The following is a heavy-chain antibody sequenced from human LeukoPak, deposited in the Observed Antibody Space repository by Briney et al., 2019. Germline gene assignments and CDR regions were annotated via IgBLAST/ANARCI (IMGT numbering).Heavy chain of an antibody. CDR3: AKGLINDWSALDY. CDR2: ISGSGGTP. CDR1: GFTFSNYA. Sequence: GGSLRLSCAASGFTFSNYAMTWVRQAPGKGLDWVSAISGSGGTPYYADSVKGRFTLSRDNSKNTLHLQMNSLRAEATALYYCAKGLINDWSALDYWGQGTLVTVSS. D-gene: IGHD3-9*01. J-gene: IGHJ4*02. V-gene: IGHV3-23*01.